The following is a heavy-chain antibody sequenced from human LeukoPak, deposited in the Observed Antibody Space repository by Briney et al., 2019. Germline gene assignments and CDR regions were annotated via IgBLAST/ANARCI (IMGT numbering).Heavy chain of an antibody. J-gene: IGHJ4*02. Sequence: GGSLRLSCAASGFTFSSYAMHWVRQAPGKGLEWVAVISYDGSNKYYADSVKGRFTIARDNSKNTVYLQMNSLRAEDTGVYYCARGAVTRDFDLWGQGTLVTVSS. CDR1: GFTFSSYA. V-gene: IGHV3-30*14. CDR2: ISYDGSNK. CDR3: ARGAVTRDFDL. D-gene: IGHD4-17*01.